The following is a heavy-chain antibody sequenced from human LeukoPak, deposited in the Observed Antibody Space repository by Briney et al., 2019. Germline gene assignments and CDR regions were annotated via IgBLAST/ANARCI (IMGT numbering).Heavy chain of an antibody. CDR2: IIPNSGGT. CDR1: GYTFTGYY. V-gene: IGHV1-2*04. J-gene: IGHJ4*02. Sequence: RRASVKVSCMASGYTFTGYYMHWVRQAPGQGLEWMGWIIPNSGGTYYAQKFQGWVTMTRDTSISTAYMELSRLRSDDTAVYYCARGRSATPPVDYWGQGTLVTVSS. CDR3: ARGRSATPPVDY. D-gene: IGHD3-10*01.